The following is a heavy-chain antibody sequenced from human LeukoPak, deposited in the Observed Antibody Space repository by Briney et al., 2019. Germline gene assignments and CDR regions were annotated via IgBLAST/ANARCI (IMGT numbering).Heavy chain of an antibody. J-gene: IGHJ5*02. Sequence: PSETLSLTCTVSGGSISSYYWSWIRQPPGKGLEWIGYIYYSGSTNYNPSLKSRVTISVDTSKNQFSLKLSSVTAADTAVYYCARETYYDFWSGYPGGAHRFDPWGQGTLVTVSS. D-gene: IGHD3-3*01. CDR2: IYYSGST. CDR1: GGSISSYY. V-gene: IGHV4-59*01. CDR3: ARETYYDFWSGYPGGAHRFDP.